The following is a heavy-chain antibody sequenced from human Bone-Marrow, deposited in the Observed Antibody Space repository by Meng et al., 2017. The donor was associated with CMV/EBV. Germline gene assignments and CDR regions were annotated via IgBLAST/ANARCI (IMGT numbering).Heavy chain of an antibody. J-gene: IGHJ4*02. V-gene: IGHV3-23*01. Sequence: GGSLRLSCATSGFTFSSYAMHWVRQAPGKGLKWVSGISGSGETTYYVDSVKGRFTISRVNSKNTLYLQMHSLRAEDTAVYYCAKDRTLFGLVSDYWGQGALVTDSS. CDR1: GFTFSSYA. CDR2: ISGSGETT. CDR3: AKDRTLFGLVSDY. D-gene: IGHD3/OR15-3a*01.